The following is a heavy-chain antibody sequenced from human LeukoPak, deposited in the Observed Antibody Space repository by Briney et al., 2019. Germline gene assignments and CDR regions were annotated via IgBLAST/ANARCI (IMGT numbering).Heavy chain of an antibody. Sequence: PSETLSLTCTVSGGSISTYYWSWIRQPPGKGLEWIGYIYYTGSTSYNPSLRSRVTISVDTSKNQMPLKLSSVTAADTAMYYCARDRFSGSYSDYWGQGTLVTVSS. J-gene: IGHJ4*02. D-gene: IGHD1-26*01. V-gene: IGHV4-59*01. CDR1: GGSISTYY. CDR3: ARDRFSGSYSDY. CDR2: IYYTGST.